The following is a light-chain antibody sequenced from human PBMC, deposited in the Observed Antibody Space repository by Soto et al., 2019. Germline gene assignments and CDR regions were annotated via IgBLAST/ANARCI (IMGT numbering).Light chain of an antibody. V-gene: IGLV2-23*01. CDR3: CSYAGSSTYV. CDR2: KGS. J-gene: IGLJ1*01. CDR1: NSDVGNYNL. Sequence: QSVLAQPASVSGSPGQSITIPCTGSNSDVGNYNLVSWYQQHPGEAPKLMIYKGSKRPSGVSNRFSGSKSGNTASLTISGLQAEDEADYFCCSYAGSSTYVFGTGTKVTVL.